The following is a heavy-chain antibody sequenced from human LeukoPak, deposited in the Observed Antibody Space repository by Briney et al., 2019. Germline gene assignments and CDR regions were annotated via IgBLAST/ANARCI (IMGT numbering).Heavy chain of an antibody. D-gene: IGHD6-13*01. V-gene: IGHV3-23*01. CDR2: ISGSGGST. J-gene: IGHJ4*02. CDR1: GFTFSSYV. Sequence: GGSLRLSCAASGFTFSSYVMSWVRQAPGKGLEWVSAISGSGGSTYYADSVKGRFTISRDNSKNTLYLQMNSLRAEDTAVYYCAKDPRFIAAAGTVPYWGQGTLVTVSS. CDR3: AKDPRFIAAAGTVPY.